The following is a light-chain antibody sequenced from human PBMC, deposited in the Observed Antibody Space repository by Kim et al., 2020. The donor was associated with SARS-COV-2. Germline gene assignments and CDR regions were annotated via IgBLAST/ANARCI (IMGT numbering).Light chain of an antibody. V-gene: IGLV7-46*01. CDR2: DTS. CDR3: FLSYSGARV. Sequence: QAVVTQEPSLTVSPGGTVTLTCGSSAGGVTSAHYPYWLQQKPGQAPGTMIYDTSNKHSWAPARFSGSLLGGKAALTLSAAQPEDEADYYCFLSYSGARVFGGGTQLTVL. J-gene: IGLJ3*02. CDR1: AGGVTSAHY.